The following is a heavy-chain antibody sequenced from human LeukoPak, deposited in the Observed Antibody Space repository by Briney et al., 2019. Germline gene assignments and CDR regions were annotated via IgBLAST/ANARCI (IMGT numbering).Heavy chain of an antibody. J-gene: IGHJ4*02. CDR2: ISSSSSTI. D-gene: IGHD4-17*01. Sequence: PGGSLRLSCVASGFTFSSYGMSWVRQAPGKGLEWVSYISSSSSTIYYADSVKGRFTISRDNAKNSLYLQMNSLRAEDTAVYYCASPGGDPFDYWGQGTLVTVSS. CDR3: ASPGGDPFDY. V-gene: IGHV3-48*01. CDR1: GFTFSSYG.